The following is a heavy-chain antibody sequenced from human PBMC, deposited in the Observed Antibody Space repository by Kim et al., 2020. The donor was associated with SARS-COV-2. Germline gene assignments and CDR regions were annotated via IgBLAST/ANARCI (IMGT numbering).Heavy chain of an antibody. J-gene: IGHJ3*02. D-gene: IGHD3-22*01. CDR3: AAGPLLEETYYYDSSGYLSAFDI. Sequence: SVKVSCKASGFTFTSSAMQWVRQARGQRLEWIGWIVVGSGNTNYAQKFQERVTITRDMSTSTAYMELSSLRSEDTAVYYCAAGPLLEETYYYDSSGYLSAFDIWGQGTMVTVSS. CDR1: GFTFTSSA. CDR2: IVVGSGNT. V-gene: IGHV1-58*02.